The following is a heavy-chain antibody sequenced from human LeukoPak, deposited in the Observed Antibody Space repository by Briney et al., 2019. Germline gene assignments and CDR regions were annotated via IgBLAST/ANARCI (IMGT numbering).Heavy chain of an antibody. D-gene: IGHD3-22*01. CDR1: GFTFSSYG. V-gene: IGHV3-33*01. Sequence: GRSLRLSCAASGFTFSSYGMHWVRQAPGKGLEWVAVIWYDGSNKYYADSVKGRFTISRDNSKNTLYLQMNSLRAEDTAVYYCARTYYYDSSGDFDYWGQGTLVTVSA. CDR2: IWYDGSNK. CDR3: ARTYYYDSSGDFDY. J-gene: IGHJ4*02.